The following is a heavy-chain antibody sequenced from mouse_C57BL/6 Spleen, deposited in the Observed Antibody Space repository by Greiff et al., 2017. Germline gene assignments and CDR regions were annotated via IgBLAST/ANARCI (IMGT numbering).Heavy chain of an antibody. Sequence: VQLQQSGPELVKPGDSVKISCKASGYSFTGYFMNWVMQSHGKSLEWIGRINPYNGDTFYNQKFKGKATWTVDKSSSTAHMELRSLTSEDSAVYYCARRDYGNYFDYWGQGTTLTVSS. D-gene: IGHD2-1*01. CDR3: ARRDYGNYFDY. V-gene: IGHV1-20*01. CDR2: INPYNGDT. CDR1: GYSFTGYF. J-gene: IGHJ2*01.